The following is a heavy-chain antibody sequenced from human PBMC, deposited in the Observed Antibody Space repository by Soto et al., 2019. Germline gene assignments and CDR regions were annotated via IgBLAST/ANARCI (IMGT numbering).Heavy chain of an antibody. CDR1: GYTFTSYG. J-gene: IGHJ6*02. V-gene: IGHV1-18*01. CDR2: ISAYNGNT. D-gene: IGHD3-10*01. CDR3: ARMIPITMVRGVIISLGYYYGMDV. Sequence: ASVKVSCKASGYTFTSYGISWVRQAPGQGLEWMGWISAYNGNTNYAQKPQGRVTMTTDTSTSTAYMELRSLRSDDTAVYYCARMIPITMVRGVIISLGYYYGMDVWGQGTTVTVSS.